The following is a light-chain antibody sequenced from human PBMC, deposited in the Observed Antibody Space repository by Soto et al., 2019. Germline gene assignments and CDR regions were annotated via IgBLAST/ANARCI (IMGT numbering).Light chain of an antibody. CDR3: QQFGTSPRT. CDR2: DAS. V-gene: IGKV3D-20*01. CDR1: QTVASNN. Sequence: EIVLTQSPALLSLSPGQRATLSCGASQTVASNNLAWYQLKPGLAPRLLIFDASYRATGIPDRFSGSVSGTVFTLTINRLEPEDSAVYYCQQFGTSPRTFGGGTKVDIK. J-gene: IGKJ4*01.